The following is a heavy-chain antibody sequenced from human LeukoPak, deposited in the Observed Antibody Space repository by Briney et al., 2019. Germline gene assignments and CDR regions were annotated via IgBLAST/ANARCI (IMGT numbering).Heavy chain of an antibody. Sequence: SETLSLTCTVSGGSISSSSYYWGWIRQPPGKGLEWIGSIYYSGSTYYNPSLKSRVTISVDTSKNQFSLKLSSVTAADTAVYYCATTLGTRFAFDIWGQGTMVTVSS. J-gene: IGHJ3*02. CDR3: ATTLGTRFAFDI. V-gene: IGHV4-39*01. CDR2: IYYSGST. D-gene: IGHD7-27*01. CDR1: GGSISSSSYY.